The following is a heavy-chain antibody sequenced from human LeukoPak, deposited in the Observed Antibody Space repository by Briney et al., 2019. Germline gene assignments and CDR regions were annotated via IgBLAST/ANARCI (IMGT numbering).Heavy chain of an antibody. J-gene: IGHJ6*04. V-gene: IGHV3-30*04. CDR3: ARDLKDIVVVVAATWDV. CDR2: ISYDGSNK. Sequence: GGSLRLSCAASGFTFSSYAMHWVRQAPGKGLEWVVVISYDGSNKYYADSVKGRFTISRDNSKNTLYLQMNSLRAGDTAVYYCARDLKDIVVVVAATWDVWGKGTTVTVSS. D-gene: IGHD2-15*01. CDR1: GFTFSSYA.